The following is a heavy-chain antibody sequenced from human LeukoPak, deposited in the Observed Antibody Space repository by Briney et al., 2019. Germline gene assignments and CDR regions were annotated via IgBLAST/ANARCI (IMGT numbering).Heavy chain of an antibody. CDR3: ARGRGIVVVRRFDP. D-gene: IGHD3-22*01. CDR2: FYHSGIT. CDR1: DYSISSGYGYY. Sequence: SETLSLTCTVSDYSISSGYGYYWGWIRQPPGKGLEWIGSFYHSGITYYNPSLKSRVTISVDTSKNQFSLKLSSVTAADTAVYYCARGRGIVVVRRFDPWGQGTLVTVSS. V-gene: IGHV4-38-2*02. J-gene: IGHJ5*02.